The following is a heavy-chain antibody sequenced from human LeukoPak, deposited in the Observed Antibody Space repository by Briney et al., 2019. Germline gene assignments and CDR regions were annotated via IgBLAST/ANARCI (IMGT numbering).Heavy chain of an antibody. D-gene: IGHD3-3*01. CDR2: IYSGGST. J-gene: IGHJ6*03. CDR1: GFTVSSNY. CDR3: ARGTGFLEWLLYYYYYMDV. Sequence: GGSLRLSCAASGFTVSSNYMSWVRQAPGKGLEWVSVIYSGGSTYYADSVKGRFTISRDSSKNTLYLQMNGLRAEDTAVYYCARGTGFLEWLLYYYYYMDVWGKGTTVTVSS. V-gene: IGHV3-53*05.